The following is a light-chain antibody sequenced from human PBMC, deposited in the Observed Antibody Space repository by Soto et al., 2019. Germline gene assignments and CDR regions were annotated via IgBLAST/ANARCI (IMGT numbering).Light chain of an antibody. CDR2: DAS. Sequence: VLTLYPATLSVSPGERTTLSCRASQSVGNNLAWYQQKPGQAPRLLIYDASSRATGIPDRFSGSGSGTDFTLTISSLQSEDFAVYYCQQDDIWPTFGEG. J-gene: IGKJ1*01. CDR1: QSVGNN. CDR3: QQDDIWPT. V-gene: IGKV3D-15*01.